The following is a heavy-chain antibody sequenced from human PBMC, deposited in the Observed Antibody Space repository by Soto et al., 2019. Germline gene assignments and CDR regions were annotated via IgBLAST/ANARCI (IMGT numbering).Heavy chain of an antibody. CDR1: GASFSVYY. CDR3: ARVHYYDSSGYKSGNWYFDL. D-gene: IGHD3-22*01. Sequence: QVQLQESGPGLVKPSETLSLTCTVSGASFSVYYWGGFRQPPGRELEWIAYIHYSGRTNYNPSLKSRVTISVDTSKNQFSLKLSSVTAPDTAVYHCARVHYYDSSGYKSGNWYFDLWGRGTLVTVSS. V-gene: IGHV4-59*01. CDR2: IHYSGRT. J-gene: IGHJ2*01.